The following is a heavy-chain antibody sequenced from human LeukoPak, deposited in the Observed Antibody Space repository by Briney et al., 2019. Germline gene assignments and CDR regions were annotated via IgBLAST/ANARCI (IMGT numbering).Heavy chain of an antibody. V-gene: IGHV3-53*01. J-gene: IGHJ4*02. CDR2: THSDGTT. D-gene: IGHD7-27*01. CDR3: ARDKGTGDRERFDY. Sequence: GGSLRVSCAASGLTISDKYKSWARQVPGKGLEWVSVTHSDGTTLYAVTVKGRFTISRDNSKNTLYLQMNSLRADDTGVYYCARDKGTGDRERFDYWGQGTLVTVSS. CDR1: GLTISDKY.